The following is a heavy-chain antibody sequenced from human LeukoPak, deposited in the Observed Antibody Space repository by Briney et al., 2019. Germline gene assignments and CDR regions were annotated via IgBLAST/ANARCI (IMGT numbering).Heavy chain of an antibody. D-gene: IGHD3-10*01. CDR3: ANRGNYGYFDC. Sequence: SETLSLTCTVSGGSICSTNYYWGWIRQPPGKGLVWIGSMSHSGTTYYNPSLKSRATISADSSRNQFFLKLTSVTAADTAVYYCANRGNYGYFDCWGQGILVTVSS. J-gene: IGHJ4*02. CDR2: MSHSGTT. V-gene: IGHV4-39*01. CDR1: GGSICSTNYY.